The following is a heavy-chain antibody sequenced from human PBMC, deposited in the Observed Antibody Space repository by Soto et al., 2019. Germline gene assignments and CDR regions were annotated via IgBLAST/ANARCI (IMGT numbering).Heavy chain of an antibody. CDR1: GFIFSSFA. D-gene: IGHD6-19*01. V-gene: IGHV3-23*01. CDR2: IGGSGGSP. CDR3: AKEPRAVAGTGVDY. Sequence: EVQVLESGGGLVQPGGSLRLSCAASGFIFSSFAMSWVRQAPGKGLEWVSAIGGSGGSPYYADSVKGRFTICRDNTKNTLYLQMNSLRAEDTAVYYCAKEPRAVAGTGVDYWGQGTLVTVSS. J-gene: IGHJ4*02.